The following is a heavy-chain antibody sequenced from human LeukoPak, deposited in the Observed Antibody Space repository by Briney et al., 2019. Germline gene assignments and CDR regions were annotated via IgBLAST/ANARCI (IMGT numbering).Heavy chain of an antibody. D-gene: IGHD3-10*01. Sequence: PGGSLRLSCAASGFTFSSYWMSWVRQAPGKGLEWVADIKQDGSEKYYVDSVKGRFTISRDNAKNSLYLQMNSLRAEDTAVYYCARDATTYYYGSGSYYNWGQGTLVTVSS. J-gene: IGHJ4*02. CDR3: ARDATTYYYGSGSYYN. V-gene: IGHV3-7*01. CDR2: IKQDGSEK. CDR1: GFTFSSYW.